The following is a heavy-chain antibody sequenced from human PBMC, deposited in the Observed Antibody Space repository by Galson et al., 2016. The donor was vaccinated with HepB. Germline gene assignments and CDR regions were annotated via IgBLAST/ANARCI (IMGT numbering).Heavy chain of an antibody. CDR1: GYTFTSYA. D-gene: IGHD6-19*01. V-gene: IGHV1-3*04. Sequence: SVKVSCKASGYTFTSYAIRCVRQAPGQRLEWMGWTNNANGNTEYSQSFQGRVTFTRDTSASTAYMELSSLRSEDTAVYYCARDGGSGWSRLWWGQGTLVAVSS. J-gene: IGHJ4*02. CDR2: TNNANGNT. CDR3: ARDGGSGWSRLW.